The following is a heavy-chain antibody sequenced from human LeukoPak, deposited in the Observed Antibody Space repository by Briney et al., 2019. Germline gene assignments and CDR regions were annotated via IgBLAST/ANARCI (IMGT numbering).Heavy chain of an antibody. Sequence: SGGSLRLSCAASGFTFSNYGMSWVRQAPGRGLEWVSAISGSGGSTNYADSVKGRFTISRDNSKSTLYLQMNSLRADDTAIYYCARSKIDYWGQGTLVTVSS. D-gene: IGHD4-11*01. CDR3: ARSKIDY. CDR1: GFTFSNYG. J-gene: IGHJ4*02. V-gene: IGHV3-23*01. CDR2: ISGSGGST.